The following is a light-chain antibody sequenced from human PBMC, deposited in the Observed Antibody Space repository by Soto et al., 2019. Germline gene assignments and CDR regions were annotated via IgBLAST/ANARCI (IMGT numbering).Light chain of an antibody. CDR1: SSNVGGYNY. Sequence: HSALTQPASVSGSPGQSITISCTGTSSNVGGYNYVSWYQQHPGQAPRLMICEVSNRPSGVSNRFSGSKSGNTASLTISGLQAEDEADYYCTSYTTSSTWVFGGGTKLTVL. J-gene: IGLJ3*02. CDR2: EVS. V-gene: IGLV2-14*01. CDR3: TSYTTSSTWV.